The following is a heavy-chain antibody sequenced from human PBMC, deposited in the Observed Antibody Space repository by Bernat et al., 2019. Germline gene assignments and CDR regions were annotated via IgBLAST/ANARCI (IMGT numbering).Heavy chain of an antibody. CDR2: IYYSGST. J-gene: IGHJ2*01. Sequence: QLQLQESVPGLVKPSETLSLTCTVSGGSISSSSYYWGWIRQPPGKGLEWIGRIYYSGSTYYNPSLKSRVTISVDTSKNQFSLKLSSVTAADTAVYYCARRNIVVVPAVSKDWYFDLWGRGTLVTVSS. CDR3: ARRNIVVVPAVSKDWYFDL. CDR1: GGSISSSSYY. D-gene: IGHD2-2*01. V-gene: IGHV4-39*01.